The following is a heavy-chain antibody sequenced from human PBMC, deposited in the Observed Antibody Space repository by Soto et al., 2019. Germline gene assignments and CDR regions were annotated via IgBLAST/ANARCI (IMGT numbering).Heavy chain of an antibody. J-gene: IGHJ4*02. CDR2: IYPGDSEI. D-gene: IGHD2-21*01. V-gene: IGHV5-51*01. CDR1: GYSFTTYW. CDR3: ARGPAENSLAQFDF. Sequence: GESLKISCQASGYSFTTYWIAWVRQTPGRGLEWMGIIYPGDSEIKYSPSFDGQVTFSVDKSTSTAYLQWIGPKTSDTGMYFCARGPAENSLAQFDFWGQGSLVTVSS.